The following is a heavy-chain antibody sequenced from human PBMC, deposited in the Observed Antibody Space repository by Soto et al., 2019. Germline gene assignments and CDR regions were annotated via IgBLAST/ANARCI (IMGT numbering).Heavy chain of an antibody. CDR1: GFTFSTYW. J-gene: IGHJ4*02. Sequence: EVQLVESGGGLVQPGGSLRLSCAASGFTFSTYWMSWVRQAPGKGLEWVANIKQDGSEKYYVDSVKGRFTISRDNAKNSLQLQMNGLRAEDTAVYVCAGAPGWQIENWGQGTLVTVCS. V-gene: IGHV3-7*04. CDR3: AGAPGWQIEN. CDR2: IKQDGSEK.